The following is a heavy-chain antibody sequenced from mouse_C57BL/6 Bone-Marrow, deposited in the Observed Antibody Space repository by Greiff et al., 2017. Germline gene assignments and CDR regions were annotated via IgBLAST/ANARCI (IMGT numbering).Heavy chain of an antibody. V-gene: IGHV1-59*01. CDR2: IDPSDSYT. Sequence: VQLQQPGAELVRPGTSVKLSCKASGYTFTSYWMHWVKQRPGQGLEWIGVIDPSDSYTNYNQKFKGKATLTVDTSSSTAYMHLSSLTSEDSAVYYCARRRYAMDYWGQGTSVTVSS. CDR1: GYTFTSYW. J-gene: IGHJ4*01. CDR3: ARRRYAMDY.